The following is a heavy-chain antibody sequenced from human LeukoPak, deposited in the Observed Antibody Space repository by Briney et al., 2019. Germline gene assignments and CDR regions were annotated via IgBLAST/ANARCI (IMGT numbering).Heavy chain of an antibody. CDR3: AKDRDTAMEIEY. V-gene: IGHV3-33*06. CDR2: VWYDGSNK. CDR1: GFTFINYG. J-gene: IGHJ4*02. D-gene: IGHD5-18*01. Sequence: GGSLRLSCEASGFTFINYGMHWVRRAPGKGLEWVAVVWYDGSNKYYADSVKGRFTTSRDNSKNTLYLQMNSLRAEDTAVYYCAKDRDTAMEIEYWGQGTLVTVSS.